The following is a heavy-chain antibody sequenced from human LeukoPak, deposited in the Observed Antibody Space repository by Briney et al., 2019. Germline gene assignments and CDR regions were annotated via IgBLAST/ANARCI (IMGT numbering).Heavy chain of an antibody. D-gene: IGHD3-10*01. V-gene: IGHV3-23*01. J-gene: IGHJ5*02. CDR2: ISVSGEYT. CDR3: AKGSPYYYGSGKDNWFDP. Sequence: GGSLRLSSPHPGFTFSSYDMIEVRPAPGKGLEWVSAISVSGEYTYYADSVKGRFTISRDNSKNTLYLQMLSLRAEDTAVYYCAKGSPYYYGSGKDNWFDPWGQGTLVTVSS. CDR1: GFTFSSYD.